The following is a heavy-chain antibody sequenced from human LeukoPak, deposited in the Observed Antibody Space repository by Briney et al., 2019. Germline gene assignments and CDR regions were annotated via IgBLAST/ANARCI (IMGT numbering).Heavy chain of an antibody. Sequence: GGSLSLSCAASGFTFSNYWMAWVRQAPGKGLGWVANIRPDGSEKFYVDSVKGRITISRDNAKNSLYLQISSLRAEDTAVYYCAMDGSYYGPDYWTQGTTVTVSS. CDR1: GFTFSNYW. V-gene: IGHV3-7*04. D-gene: IGHD3-10*01. CDR3: AMDGSYYGPDY. J-gene: IGHJ4*02. CDR2: IRPDGSEK.